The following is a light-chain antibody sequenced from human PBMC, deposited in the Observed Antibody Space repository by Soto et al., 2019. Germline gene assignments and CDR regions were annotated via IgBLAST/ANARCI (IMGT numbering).Light chain of an antibody. CDR2: SNN. J-gene: IGLJ3*02. V-gene: IGLV1-44*01. CDR3: AAWDESLNGWV. Sequence: QSVLTQPPSASGTPGQRVTISCSGSSSNIGANTVNWYQQLPGTAPKLLIYSNNQRPSGVPARFSGSKSGPSASLAISGLQSEDEADYYCAAWDESLNGWVFGGGTKLTVL. CDR1: SSNIGANT.